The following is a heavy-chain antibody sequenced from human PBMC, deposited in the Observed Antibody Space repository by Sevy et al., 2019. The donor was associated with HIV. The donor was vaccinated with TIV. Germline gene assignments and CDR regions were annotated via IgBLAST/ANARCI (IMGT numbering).Heavy chain of an antibody. CDR3: ASPHCSGGSCYSRPPYYYGMDV. V-gene: IGHV1-69*13. J-gene: IGHJ6*02. CDR1: GGTFSSYA. D-gene: IGHD2-15*01. CDR2: IIPIFGTA. Sequence: ASVKVSCKASGGTFSSYAISWVRQAPGQGLEWMGGIIPIFGTANYAQKFQGRVTITADESTSTAYMELSSLRSEDTAVYYCASPHCSGGSCYSRPPYYYGMDVWGQGTTVTVSS.